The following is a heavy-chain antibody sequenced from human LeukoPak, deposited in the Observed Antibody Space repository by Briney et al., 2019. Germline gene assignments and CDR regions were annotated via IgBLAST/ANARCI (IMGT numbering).Heavy chain of an antibody. CDR1: GYTLTELS. J-gene: IGHJ4*02. CDR3: ARAEGVHYYDSSGYYPFDY. CDR2: IIPILGIA. D-gene: IGHD3-22*01. Sequence: SVKVSCKVSGYTLTELSMHWVRQAPGQGLEWMGWIIPILGIANYAQKFQGRVTITADKSTSTAYMELSSLRSEDTAVYYCARAEGVHYYDSSGYYPFDYWGQGTLVTVSS. V-gene: IGHV1-69*10.